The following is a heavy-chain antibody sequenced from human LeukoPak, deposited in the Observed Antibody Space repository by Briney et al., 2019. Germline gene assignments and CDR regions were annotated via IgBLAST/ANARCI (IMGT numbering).Heavy chain of an antibody. J-gene: IGHJ6*02. CDR2: ISAYNGNT. CDR3: ARDGNSRQWLVNYYYGMDV. CDR1: GYTFTSYG. D-gene: IGHD6-19*01. Sequence: GASVKVSCKASGYTFTSYGISWVRQAPGQGLEWMGWISAYNGNTNYAQKFQGRVTMTTDTSTSTAYMELRSLRSDDTAVYYCARDGNSRQWLVNYYYGMDVWGQGTTVTVSS. V-gene: IGHV1-18*01.